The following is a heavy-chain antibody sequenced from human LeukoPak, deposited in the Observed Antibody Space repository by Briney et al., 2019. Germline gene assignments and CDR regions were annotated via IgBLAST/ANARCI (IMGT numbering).Heavy chain of an antibody. CDR1: GFTFNNYG. V-gene: IGHV3-23*01. CDR2: ISGSGDNT. D-gene: IGHD6-19*01. Sequence: GGSLRLSCAASGFTFNNYGMSWVRQAPGKGLEWVSAISGSGDNTYYTDSVKGRFTISRDNSQNTLFLQMDSLRAEDTAIYYCAKEGQTVAGNGYFDYWGQGTLVTVSS. J-gene: IGHJ4*02. CDR3: AKEGQTVAGNGYFDY.